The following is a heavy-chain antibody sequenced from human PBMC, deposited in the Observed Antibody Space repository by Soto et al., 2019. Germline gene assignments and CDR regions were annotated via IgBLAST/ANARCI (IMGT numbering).Heavy chain of an antibody. V-gene: IGHV1-69*06. D-gene: IGHD6-6*01. J-gene: IGHJ6*02. Sequence: SSVKVSCKASGGTRSRYAISSVRQAPGQGLAWMGGIIPIFGTANYAQKFQGRVKITADKSTSTAYMELSSMRSEDTAVYYCAKGLTRFLGIAARRAEYYYYGMDVWGQGTTVTVSS. CDR2: IIPIFGTA. CDR1: GGTRSRYA. CDR3: AKGLTRFLGIAARRAEYYYYGMDV.